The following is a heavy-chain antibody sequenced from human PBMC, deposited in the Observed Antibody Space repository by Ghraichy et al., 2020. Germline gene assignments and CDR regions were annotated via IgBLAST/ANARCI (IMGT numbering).Heavy chain of an antibody. J-gene: IGHJ4*02. V-gene: IGHV3-48*02. CDR1: GFTFSSYS. CDR2: ISSSSSII. Sequence: GGSLRLSCAASGFTFSSYSMNWVRQAPGKGLEWVSYISSSSSIIYYADSVKGRFTISRDNAKNSLYLQMNSLRDEDTAVYYCARDGGMYSSRWYSVDYWGQGTLLTVSS. CDR3: ARDGGMYSSRWYSVDY. D-gene: IGHD6-13*01.